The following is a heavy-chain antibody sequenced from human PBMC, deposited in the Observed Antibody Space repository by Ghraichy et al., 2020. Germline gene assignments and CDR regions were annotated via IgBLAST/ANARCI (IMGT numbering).Heavy chain of an antibody. D-gene: IGHD2-21*02. V-gene: IGHV3-15*01. CDR3: ATGDICVRDCYSGPLDR. J-gene: IGHJ5*02. CDR1: GFSFSYAW. Sequence: ETLSLTCAASGFSFSYAWMSWVRQLPGKELEWVGRMKIKSQGGATDYAAPVKGRFTISRDDSINPLYLQMNSLKTEDTALYYCATGDICVRDCYSGPLDRWGQGTLVTVSS. CDR2: MKIKSQGGAT.